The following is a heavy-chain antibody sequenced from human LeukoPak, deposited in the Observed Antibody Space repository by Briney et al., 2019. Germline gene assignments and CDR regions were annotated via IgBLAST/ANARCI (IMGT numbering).Heavy chain of an antibody. CDR3: ARVSQWLPDY. D-gene: IGHD6-19*01. CDR2: IYSGGIT. Sequence: GGSLRLSCAASGVTVISNYLSWGRQAPGKGLGWVSVIYSGGITDYADSVKDRFNISRDSYKKTLYLQMNSLRAEDRAVYYCARVSQWLPDYWGQGTLVTVSS. V-gene: IGHV3-66*01. J-gene: IGHJ4*02. CDR1: GVTVISNY.